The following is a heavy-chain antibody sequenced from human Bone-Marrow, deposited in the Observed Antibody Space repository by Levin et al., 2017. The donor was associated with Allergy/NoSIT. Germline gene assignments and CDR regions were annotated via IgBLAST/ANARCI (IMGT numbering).Heavy chain of an antibody. CDR3: TTDYFLIGSGGNSHLWDS. Sequence: LSLTCAGSGFPFVTAWMSWVRQSPGKGLEWVGRIKSNREGATTDYVAPVKGRFTISRDDSKSMLYLHMNSLKTEDTGVYFCTTDYFLIGSGGNSHLWDSWGQGTLVTVSS. CDR1: GFPFVTAW. V-gene: IGHV3-15*01. CDR2: IKSNREGATT. J-gene: IGHJ5*01. D-gene: IGHD6-19*01.